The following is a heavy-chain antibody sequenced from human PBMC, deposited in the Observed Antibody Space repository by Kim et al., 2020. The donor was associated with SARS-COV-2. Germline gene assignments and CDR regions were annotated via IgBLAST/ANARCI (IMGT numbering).Heavy chain of an antibody. D-gene: IGHD3-3*01. CDR3: ARDNGIRIFGVVIGNYYYYMDV. Sequence: WGSLRLSCAASGFTFSSYGIHWVRQAPGKGLEGGAVIWSDGSNKYYADSVKGRFTISRDNSKNTLYLQMNRLRAEDTAVYYCARDNGIRIFGVVIGNYYYYMDVWGKGTRVTVSS. CDR1: GFTFSSYG. CDR2: IWSDGSNK. J-gene: IGHJ6*03. V-gene: IGHV3-33*01.